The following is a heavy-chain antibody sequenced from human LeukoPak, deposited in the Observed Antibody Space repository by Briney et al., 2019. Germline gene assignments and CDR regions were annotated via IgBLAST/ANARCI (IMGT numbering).Heavy chain of an antibody. CDR3: ARDYPGTRDGYNLGY. CDR1: GYTFTTSY. Sequence: GASVKVSCKASGYTFTTSYMYWVRQAPGPGLEWMGIINPSSGNTKYAQKFQGRVTMTRDTSTSTFYMELSSLRSDDTAVYYCARDYPGTRDGYNLGYWGQGTLVTVSS. D-gene: IGHD5-24*01. V-gene: IGHV1-46*01. CDR2: INPSSGNT. J-gene: IGHJ4*02.